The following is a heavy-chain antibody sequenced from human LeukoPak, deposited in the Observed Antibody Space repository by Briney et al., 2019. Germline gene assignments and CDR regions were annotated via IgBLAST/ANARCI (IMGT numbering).Heavy chain of an antibody. CDR2: INHSGST. V-gene: IGHV4-34*01. D-gene: IGHD4-11*01. J-gene: IGHJ4*02. CDR3: ARLYTSYIKYDY. Sequence: SETLSLTCAVYGGSFSGYYWSRIRQPPGKGLEWIGGINHSGSTNYNPSLKSRVTISVDTSKNQFSLKLSSVTAADTAVYYCARLYTSYIKYDYWGQGTLVTVSS. CDR1: GGSFSGYY.